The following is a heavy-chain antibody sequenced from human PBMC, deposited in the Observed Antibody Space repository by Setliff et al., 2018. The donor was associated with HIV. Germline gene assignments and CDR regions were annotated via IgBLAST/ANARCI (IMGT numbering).Heavy chain of an antibody. D-gene: IGHD2-2*01. V-gene: IGHV4-34*01. Sequence: PSETLSLTCAVYGGSFSGSYWSWIRQPPGKGLEWIGYISNSGKTYYNPSLNSRVTLSADTSKNQLSLRLSSVTAVDTGVYYCAKTVPHSTAQDAFDIWGQGTMVTVSS. CDR3: AKTVPHSTAQDAFDI. CDR1: GGSFSGSY. J-gene: IGHJ3*02. CDR2: ISNSGKT.